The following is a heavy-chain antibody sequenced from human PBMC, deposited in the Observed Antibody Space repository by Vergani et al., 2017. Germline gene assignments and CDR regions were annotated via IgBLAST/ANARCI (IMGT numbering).Heavy chain of an antibody. V-gene: IGHV5-51*01. J-gene: IGHJ6*02. CDR2: IYPGDSDT. CDR1: GYSFTSYW. D-gene: IGHD6-13*01. CDR3: ARGRIAAADKGVYYYGMDV. Sequence: EVQLVPSGAEVKKPGESLTISCKGSGYSFTSYWIGWVRQMPGKGLEWMGIIYPGDSDTRYSPSFQGQVTISADKSISTAYLQWSSLRSEDTAVYYCARGRIAAADKGVYYYGMDVWGQGTTVTVSS.